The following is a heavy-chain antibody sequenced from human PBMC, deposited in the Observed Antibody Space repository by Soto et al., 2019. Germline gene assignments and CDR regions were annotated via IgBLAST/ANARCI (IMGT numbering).Heavy chain of an antibody. D-gene: IGHD3-22*01. CDR2: ISYSGST. CDR1: GVSISSSDYY. Sequence: QVQLQESGPGLVKSSQTLSLTCTVSGVSISSSDYYWAWIRQPPGKGPECIGYISYSGSTNYNPSPKSRVTISADTSKNQFSLRLNSVTAADTAVYYCARDPSSGGYCPGPCFDYWGQGTLVTVSS. CDR3: ARDPSSGGYCPGPCFDY. V-gene: IGHV4-30-4*01. J-gene: IGHJ4*02.